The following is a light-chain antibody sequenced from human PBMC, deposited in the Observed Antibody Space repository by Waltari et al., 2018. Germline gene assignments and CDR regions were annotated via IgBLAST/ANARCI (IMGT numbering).Light chain of an antibody. Sequence: DIQMTQSPSSLSASVGDRLTITCRASQSISRYLNWYQQKPGKAPKLLLYAASSLESGVPSRFTGSGSGTDFTLTISSLQPEDFATYYCQQTYNTPWTFGQGTKVEIK. J-gene: IGKJ1*01. CDR2: AAS. CDR1: QSISRY. CDR3: QQTYNTPWT. V-gene: IGKV1-39*01.